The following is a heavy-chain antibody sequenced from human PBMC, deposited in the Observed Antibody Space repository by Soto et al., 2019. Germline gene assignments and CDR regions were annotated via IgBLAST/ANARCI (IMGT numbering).Heavy chain of an antibody. Sequence: SQTLSLTCTVSGGSISSYYWSWIRQHPGKGLEWIGYIYYSGSTYYNPSLKSRVTISVDTSKNQFSLKLSSVTAADTAVYYCARAIWFGELLRVAFDIWGQGTMVTVSS. CDR3: ARAIWFGELLRVAFDI. J-gene: IGHJ3*02. CDR1: GGSISSYY. V-gene: IGHV4-59*12. CDR2: IYYSGST. D-gene: IGHD3-10*01.